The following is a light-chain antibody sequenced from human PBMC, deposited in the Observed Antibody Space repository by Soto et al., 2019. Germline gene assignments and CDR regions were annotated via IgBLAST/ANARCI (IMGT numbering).Light chain of an antibody. J-gene: IGLJ2*01. V-gene: IGLV2-14*03. Sequence: QSALTQPASVSGSPGQSITISCTGPSSDVGAYNYVSWYQQHPGKAPKLMIYDVSNRPSGVSNRFSGSKSGNTASLTISGLQAEDEADYYCSSYTARSPLFGGGTKLTVL. CDR2: DVS. CDR1: SSDVGAYNY. CDR3: SSYTARSPL.